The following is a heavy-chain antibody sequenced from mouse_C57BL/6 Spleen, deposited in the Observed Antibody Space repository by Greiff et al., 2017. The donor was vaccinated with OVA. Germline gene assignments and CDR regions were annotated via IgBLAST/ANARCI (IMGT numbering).Heavy chain of an antibody. J-gene: IGHJ3*01. Sequence: VQLQQSGPELVKPGASVKISCKASGYAFSSSWMNWVKQRPGQGLEWIGRIYPGDGDTNYNGKFKGKATLTADKSSSTAYMQLSSLTSEDSAVYFCADYYGSSFAYWGQGTLVTVSA. D-gene: IGHD1-1*01. CDR3: ADYYGSSFAY. CDR2: IYPGDGDT. CDR1: GYAFSSSW. V-gene: IGHV1-82*01.